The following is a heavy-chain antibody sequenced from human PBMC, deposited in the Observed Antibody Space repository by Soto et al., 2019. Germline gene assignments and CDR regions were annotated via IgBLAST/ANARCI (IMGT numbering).Heavy chain of an antibody. CDR1: GGSFSGYY. CDR2: INHSGNT. Sequence: SETLSLTCAVYGGSFSGYYWSWIRQPPGKGLEWIGEINHSGNTNYNPSLKSRVTISVDTSKNQFSLKLSSVTAADTAVYYCARVNRYTRWDSFDYWGQGTLVTVSS. V-gene: IGHV4-34*01. J-gene: IGHJ4*02. CDR3: ARVNRYTRWDSFDY. D-gene: IGHD2-2*02.